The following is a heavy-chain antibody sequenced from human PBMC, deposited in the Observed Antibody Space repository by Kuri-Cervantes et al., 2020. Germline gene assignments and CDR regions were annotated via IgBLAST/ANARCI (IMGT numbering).Heavy chain of an antibody. CDR1: GGSISSYY. CDR3: ARGAHMFHYYFDY. V-gene: IGHV4-59*01. CDR2: IYYSGST. D-gene: IGHD3-10*02. J-gene: IGHJ4*02. Sequence: SETLSLTCTVSGGSISSYYWSWIRQPPGKGLEWIGYIYYSGSTNYNPSLKSRVTISVDTSKNQFSLKLSSVTTADTAVYYCARGAHMFHYYFDYWGQGLLVPVSS.